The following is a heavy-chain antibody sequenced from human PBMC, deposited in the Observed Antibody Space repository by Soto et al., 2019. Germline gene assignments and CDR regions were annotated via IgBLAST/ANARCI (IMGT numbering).Heavy chain of an antibody. J-gene: IGHJ3*02. D-gene: IGHD3-22*01. CDR2: ISGSGGST. V-gene: IGHV3-23*01. CDR3: AKDLYDSSGYWGAFDI. Sequence: GGSLRLSCAASGFTFSSYAMSWVRQAPGKGLEWVSAISGSGGSTYYADSVKGRFTISRDNSKNTLYLQMNSLRAEDTAVYYCAKDLYDSSGYWGAFDIRGQGTMVTVSS. CDR1: GFTFSSYA.